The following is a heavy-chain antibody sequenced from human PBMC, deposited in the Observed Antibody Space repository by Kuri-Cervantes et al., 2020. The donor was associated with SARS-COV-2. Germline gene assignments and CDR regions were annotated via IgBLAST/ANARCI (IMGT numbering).Heavy chain of an antibody. CDR3: VRWNYDFWSGYYYPLIDY. CDR2: IYTSGST. V-gene: IGHV4-61*09. J-gene: IGHJ4*02. D-gene: IGHD3-3*01. CDR1: GGSISSGSYY. Sequence: LRLSCTVSGGSISSGSYYWSWIRQPAGKGLEWIGYIYTSGSTNYNPSLKSRVTISVDTSKNQFSLKLSSVTAADTAVYYCVRWNYDFWSGYYYPLIDYWGQGTLVTVSS.